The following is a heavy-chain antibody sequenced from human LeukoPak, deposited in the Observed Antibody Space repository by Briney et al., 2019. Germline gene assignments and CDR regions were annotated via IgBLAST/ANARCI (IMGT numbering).Heavy chain of an antibody. J-gene: IGHJ6*03. D-gene: IGHD6-6*01. CDR2: ISAYNGNT. Sequence: APVKVSCKASGYTFTSYGISWVRQAPGQGLEWMGWISAYNGNTNYAQKLQGRVTMTTDTSTSTAYMELRSLRSDDTAVYYCATHSTRIAVRPSDYYYYMDVWGKGTTVIVSS. CDR3: ATHSTRIAVRPSDYYYYMDV. V-gene: IGHV1-18*01. CDR1: GYTFTSYG.